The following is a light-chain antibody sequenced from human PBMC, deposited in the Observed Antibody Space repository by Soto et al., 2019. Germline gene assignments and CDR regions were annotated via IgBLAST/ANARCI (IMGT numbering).Light chain of an antibody. J-gene: IGKJ4*01. Sequence: EIVMTQSPATLSVSPGERATLSCRASQSVSSNLAWYQQKPGQAPRLLIYGASTRATGIPARFSGSGSGTEFTLTISSLQSEDFAVYSCQHYNNWPPLTCGGGPKVEIK. V-gene: IGKV3-15*01. CDR3: QHYNNWPPLT. CDR1: QSVSSN. CDR2: GAS.